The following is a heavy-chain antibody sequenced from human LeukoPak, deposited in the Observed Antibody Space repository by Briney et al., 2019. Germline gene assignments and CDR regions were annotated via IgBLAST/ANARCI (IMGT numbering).Heavy chain of an antibody. Sequence: SGTLSLTCAVSGASISSTNWWSWVRQPPGKGLEWIGEIYHNGNTNFNPSLKSRITISVDKSKNQFSLKVRSVTAADTAVYYCARVQFSSGSLDYWGQGTLVTVSS. J-gene: IGHJ4*02. V-gene: IGHV4-4*02. D-gene: IGHD6-19*01. CDR3: ARVQFSSGSLDY. CDR1: GASISSTNW. CDR2: IYHNGNT.